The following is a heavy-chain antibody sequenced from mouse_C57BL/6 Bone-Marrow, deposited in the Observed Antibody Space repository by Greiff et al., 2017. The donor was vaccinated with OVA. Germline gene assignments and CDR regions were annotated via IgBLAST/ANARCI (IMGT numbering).Heavy chain of an antibody. D-gene: IGHD2-2*01. CDR3: ASTMVTTDYYAMDY. V-gene: IGHV1-69*01. Sequence: QVQLQQPGAELVMPGASVKLSCKASGYTFTSYWMHWVKQRPGQGLEWIGEIDPSDSYTNYNQKFKGKSTLTVDKSPSKAYMQLSSLTSEDSAVYDCASTMVTTDYYAMDYWGQGTTVTVSS. CDR2: IDPSDSYT. CDR1: GYTFTSYW. J-gene: IGHJ4*01.